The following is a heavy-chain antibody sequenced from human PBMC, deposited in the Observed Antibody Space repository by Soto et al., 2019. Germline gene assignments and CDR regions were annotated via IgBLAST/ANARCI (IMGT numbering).Heavy chain of an antibody. CDR3: ARLHRYGDHPPDY. CDR1: GYTFTMYG. Sequence: QGQLVQSGAEVKKPGASVKVSCKASGYTFTMYGITWVRQAPGQGLEWMGWSSAYNGKTDYAEKFQGRVAMTTDSSTTTAYMELRSLRSDDTAVYYCARLHRYGDHPPDYWGQGTPFIVSS. CDR2: SSAYNGKT. D-gene: IGHD4-17*01. J-gene: IGHJ4*02. V-gene: IGHV1-18*01.